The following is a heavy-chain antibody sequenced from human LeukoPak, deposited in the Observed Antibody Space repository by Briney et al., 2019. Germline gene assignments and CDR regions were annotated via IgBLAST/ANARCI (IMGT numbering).Heavy chain of an antibody. D-gene: IGHD1-1*01. J-gene: IGHJ4*02. V-gene: IGHV4-34*01. CDR3: ARYSFPAWRSFDY. CDR2: INHSGST. CDR1: GGSFSGYY. Sequence: SETLSLTCAVYGGSFSGYYWSWIRQPPGKGLEWIGEINHSGSTNYNPSLKSRVTMSVDTSKNQFSPKLTSVTAADTAVYYCARYSFPAWRSFDYWGQGTLVSVSP.